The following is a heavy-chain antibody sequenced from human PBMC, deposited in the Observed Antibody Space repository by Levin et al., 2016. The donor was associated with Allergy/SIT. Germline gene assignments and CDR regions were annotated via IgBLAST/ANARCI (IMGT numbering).Heavy chain of an antibody. CDR3: ARVTHYWGSDAFDI. J-gene: IGHJ3*02. D-gene: IGHD2-21*01. Sequence: WVRQAPGQRLEWMGWINAGNGNTKYSQKFQGRVTITRDTSASTAYMELSSLRSEDTAVYYCARVTHYWGSDAFDIWGQGTMVTVSS. CDR2: INAGNGNT. V-gene: IGHV1-3*01.